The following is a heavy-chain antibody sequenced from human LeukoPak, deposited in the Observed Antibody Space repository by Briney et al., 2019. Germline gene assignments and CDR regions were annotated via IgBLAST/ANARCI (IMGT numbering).Heavy chain of an antibody. Sequence: TSETLSLTCTVSGGAISSYYWSWIRQPPGKGLEWIGYIHYSGSTKYNPSLKSRVTISVDTSKNQFSLKLSSVTAAGTAVYYCARHPEWEREAGSTWGQGTLVTVSS. CDR3: ARHPEWEREAGST. J-gene: IGHJ5*02. D-gene: IGHD3-10*01. CDR1: GGAISSYY. CDR2: IHYSGST. V-gene: IGHV4-59*08.